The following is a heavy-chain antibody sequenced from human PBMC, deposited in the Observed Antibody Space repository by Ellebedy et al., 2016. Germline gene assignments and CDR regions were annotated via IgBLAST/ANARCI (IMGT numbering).Heavy chain of an antibody. D-gene: IGHD4-17*01. CDR2: SIKKPNSYTT. V-gene: IGHV3-72*01. CDR3: ARVQYGDSLD. Sequence: GESLKISCAASGFTFSSYAMSWVRQAPGKGLEWVGRSIKKPNSYTTEYAASVKGRFIISTDDSKNSLYLQMNSLKTEDTAVYYCARVQYGDSLDWGQGTLVTVSS. J-gene: IGHJ4*02. CDR1: GFTFSSYA.